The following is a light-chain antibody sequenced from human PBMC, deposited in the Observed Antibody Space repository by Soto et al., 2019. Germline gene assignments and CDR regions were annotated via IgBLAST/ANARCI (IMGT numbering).Light chain of an antibody. J-gene: IGKJ4*01. Sequence: DLQMTQSPSSLSASVGDRVTITCRASQTIDKYLNWYQEKPGKAPKLLIYTTSTLQSEVPSRFSGSGSETDFTLTISSLQPEDFATYYCQQSYSTPLTFGGGTKVDIK. V-gene: IGKV1-39*01. CDR2: TTS. CDR3: QQSYSTPLT. CDR1: QTIDKY.